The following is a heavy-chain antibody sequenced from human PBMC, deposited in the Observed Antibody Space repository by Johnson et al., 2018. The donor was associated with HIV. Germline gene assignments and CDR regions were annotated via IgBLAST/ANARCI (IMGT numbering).Heavy chain of an antibody. CDR3: ASWSWGLRWSGFDI. D-gene: IGHD4-23*01. CDR1: GFTFSDYY. J-gene: IGHJ3*02. V-gene: IGHV3-11*04. CDR2: ISSSGSTI. Sequence: VQLVESGGGLVKPGGSLRLSCEASGFTFSDYYMSWIRQAPGKGLEWVSYISSSGSTIYYADSVKGRFTISRDNSKNTLYLQMNSLRAEDTAVYYCASWSWGLRWSGFDIWGQGTMVTVSS.